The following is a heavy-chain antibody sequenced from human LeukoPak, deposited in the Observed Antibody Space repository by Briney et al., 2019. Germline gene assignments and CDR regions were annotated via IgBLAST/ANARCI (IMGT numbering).Heavy chain of an antibody. D-gene: IGHD3-3*01. CDR2: IYPRDSDT. CDR1: GYTFTNYW. CDR3: ARHSDFWGGYYMDY. Sequence: GESLKISCKGSGYTFTNYWIGWVRQMPGKGLEWMGIIYPRDSDTRYSPSFQGQVTISADKSISTAYLQWSSLKASDTAIYYCARHSDFWGGYYMDYWGQGTLVTVSS. V-gene: IGHV5-51*01. J-gene: IGHJ4*02.